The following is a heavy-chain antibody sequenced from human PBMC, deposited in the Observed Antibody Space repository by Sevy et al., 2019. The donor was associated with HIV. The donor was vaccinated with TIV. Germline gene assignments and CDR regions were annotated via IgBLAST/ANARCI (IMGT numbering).Heavy chain of an antibody. CDR2: INWNGGST. J-gene: IGHJ4*02. Sequence: GGSLRLSCAASGFTFDDYGMSWVRQVPGKGLEWVSSINWNGGSTSYTDFVKGRFTISRDNAKNSLFLQVNSLRAEDTALYYCAREKSCGGACDYFDYWGQGVLVTVSS. V-gene: IGHV3-20*04. CDR1: GFTFDDYG. D-gene: IGHD2-21*02. CDR3: AREKSCGGACDYFDY.